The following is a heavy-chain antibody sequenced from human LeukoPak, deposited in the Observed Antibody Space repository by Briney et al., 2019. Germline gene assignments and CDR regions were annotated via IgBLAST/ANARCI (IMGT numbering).Heavy chain of an antibody. CDR1: GITLSNYG. CDR3: AKRGVVIRVFLVGFHKEAYYFDS. CDR2: LSGSGGGT. D-gene: IGHD3-10*01. J-gene: IGHJ4*02. Sequence: GGSLRLSCAVSGITLSNYGMSWVRQAPGKGLEWVAGLSGSGGGTNYADSVQGRFTISRDNSKNTLYLQMNSLRAEDTAVYFCAKRGVVIRVFLVGFHKEAYYFDSWGQGALVTVSS. V-gene: IGHV3-23*01.